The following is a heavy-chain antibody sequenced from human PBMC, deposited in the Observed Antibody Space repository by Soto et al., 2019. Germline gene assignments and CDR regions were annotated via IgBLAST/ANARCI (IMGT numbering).Heavy chain of an antibody. CDR1: GFTFSSYW. D-gene: IGHD6-6*01. Sequence: RGSLGLSFEASGFTFSSYWMSWFRQAPGKGLEWVATIRQDGSETHYLDSVKGRFTILRDNAKNMVSLQMNSLRGEDTALYYCARGCGRPICPYSFECWGHGALVTVSS. CDR2: IRQDGSET. CDR3: ARGCGRPICPYSFEC. V-gene: IGHV3-7*01. J-gene: IGHJ4*01.